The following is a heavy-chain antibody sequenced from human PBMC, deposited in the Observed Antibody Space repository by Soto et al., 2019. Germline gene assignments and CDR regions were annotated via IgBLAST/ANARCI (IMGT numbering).Heavy chain of an antibody. CDR2: IRSNGGT. CDR1: GGSISGYY. J-gene: IGHJ4*02. CDR3: AMTGGLGY. Sequence: QVELKESGPGLVKPSETLSLICTVSGGSISGYYWSWVRHPPGKGLEWIGYIRSNGGTNYNPSLKIRVSMSVHTSNNQVTLNLNSVTAADTAMYYCAMTGGLGYWGQGTLVTVSS. V-gene: IGHV4-59*12. D-gene: IGHD3-9*01.